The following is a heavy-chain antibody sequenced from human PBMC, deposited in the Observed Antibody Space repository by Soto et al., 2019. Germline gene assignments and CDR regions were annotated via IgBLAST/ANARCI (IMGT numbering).Heavy chain of an antibody. CDR2: IIPIFGTA. CDR1: GNTFTSYA. CDR3: ARDRYYYYCSGYQPNGH. D-gene: IGHD3-22*01. J-gene: IGHJ4*02. Sequence: SVKVSFKASGNTFTSYAISGVRQAPGQGLEWMGGIIPIFGTANYAQKFQARVTITADESTSTANMELSSLRSDDRAVYYCARDRYYYYCSGYQPNGHWGQGTRVTVSS. V-gene: IGHV1-69*01.